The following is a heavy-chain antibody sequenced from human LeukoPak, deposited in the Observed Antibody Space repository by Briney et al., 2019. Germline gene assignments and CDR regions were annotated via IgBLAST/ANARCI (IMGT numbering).Heavy chain of an antibody. CDR2: IKSKTDGGTT. J-gene: IGHJ4*02. D-gene: IGHD3-22*01. CDR3: TTGAYDSSGYYYLDY. CDR1: GFTFSNAW. Sequence: GSLRLSCAASGFTFSNAWMSWVRQAPGKGLEWVGRIKSKTDGGTTDYAAPVKDRFTISRDDSKNTLYLQMNSLKTEDTAVYYCTTGAYDSSGYYYLDYWGQGTLVTVSS. V-gene: IGHV3-15*01.